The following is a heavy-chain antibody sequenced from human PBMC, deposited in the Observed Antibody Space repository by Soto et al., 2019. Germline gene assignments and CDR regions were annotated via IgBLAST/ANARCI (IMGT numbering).Heavy chain of an antibody. CDR1: GYTFTSYG. CDR2: ISAYNENT. J-gene: IGHJ6*02. V-gene: IGHV1-18*01. Sequence: ASVKVSCKASGYTFTSYGFTWVRQAGGQGLEWMGWISAYNENTNYAQNVQGRVTMTTDTSTTTAYMELRSLKTDDTAVYYCARAHGDYVSNYSYAMEVWGQGTTVTVSS. CDR3: ARAHGDYVSNYSYAMEV. D-gene: IGHD4-17*01.